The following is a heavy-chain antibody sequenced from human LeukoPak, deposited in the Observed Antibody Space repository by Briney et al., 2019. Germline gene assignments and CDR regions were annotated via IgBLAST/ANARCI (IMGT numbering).Heavy chain of an antibody. CDR3: ARLWDTYYDFWRFDP. CDR2: INPSGGST. CDR1: GYAFTSYY. V-gene: IGHV1-46*01. J-gene: IGHJ5*02. Sequence: ASVKVSCKASGYAFTSYYMHWVRQAPGQGLEWMGIINPSGGSTTYAQKFQGRVTITTDESTSTAYMELSSLRSEDTAVYYCARLWDTYYDFWRFDPWGQGTLVTVSS. D-gene: IGHD3-3*01.